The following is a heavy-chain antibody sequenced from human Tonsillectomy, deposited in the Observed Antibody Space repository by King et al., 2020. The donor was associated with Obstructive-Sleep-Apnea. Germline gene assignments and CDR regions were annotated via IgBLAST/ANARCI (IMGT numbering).Heavy chain of an antibody. Sequence: VQLVESGGGVVQPGRSLRLSCETSGFTLNNYGMHWVRQAPGKGLEWVAVIWYEETKKNYADSVKGRFTISRDNSKNTVFLEMNNLRGDDTAVYYCAREAKKWLQTAYFDFWGQGTLVTVSS. D-gene: IGHD5-12*01. CDR2: IWYEETKK. CDR1: GFTLNNYG. CDR3: AREAKKWLQTAYFDF. J-gene: IGHJ4*02. V-gene: IGHV3-33*08.